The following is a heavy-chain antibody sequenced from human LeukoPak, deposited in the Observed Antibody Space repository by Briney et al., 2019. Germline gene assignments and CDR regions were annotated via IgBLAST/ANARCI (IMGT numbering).Heavy chain of an antibody. CDR1: GYRFTSYG. Sequence: ASVKVSCKASGYRFTSYGIFWVRQAPGQGLEWMGGIIPIFGTANYAQKFQGRVTITADKSTSTAYMELSSLRSEDTAVYYCVIVVVTAIQGDDAFDIWGQGTMVTVSS. D-gene: IGHD2-21*02. CDR2: IIPIFGTA. V-gene: IGHV1-69*06. J-gene: IGHJ3*02. CDR3: VIVVVTAIQGDDAFDI.